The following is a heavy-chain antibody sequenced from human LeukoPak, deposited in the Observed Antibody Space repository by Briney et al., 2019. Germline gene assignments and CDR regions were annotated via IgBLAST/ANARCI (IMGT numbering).Heavy chain of an antibody. D-gene: IGHD6-13*01. Sequence: PGGSLRLSCAASGFTFSSYWMSWVRQAPGKGLEWVANIKQDGSEKYYVDSVKGRFTISRDNAKNSLYLQMNSLRAEDTAVYYCAHYSSSWYTRYFDYWGQGTLVTVSS. J-gene: IGHJ4*02. V-gene: IGHV3-7*01. CDR1: GFTFSSYW. CDR2: IKQDGSEK. CDR3: AHYSSSWYTRYFDY.